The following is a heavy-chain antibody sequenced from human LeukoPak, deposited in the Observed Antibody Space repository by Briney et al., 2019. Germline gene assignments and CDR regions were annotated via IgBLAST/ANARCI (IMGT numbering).Heavy chain of an antibody. V-gene: IGHV3-7*01. J-gene: IGHJ5*02. Sequence: PGGSLRLSCAASGFTFSSYWMSWVRQAPGKGLEWVANIKQDGSEKYYVDSVKGRFTISRDYAKNSLYLQMNSLRAEDTAVYYCARAPHAGWFDPWGQGTLVTVSS. CDR1: GFTFSSYW. CDR2: IKQDGSEK. CDR3: ARAPHAGWFDP.